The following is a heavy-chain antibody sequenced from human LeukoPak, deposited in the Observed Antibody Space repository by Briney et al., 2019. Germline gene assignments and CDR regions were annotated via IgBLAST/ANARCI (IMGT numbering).Heavy chain of an antibody. CDR2: ISGSGIST. Sequence: GGSLRLSCAASGFGVSSYAMSWVRQAPGKGLEWVSGISGSGISTHYADSVKGRFTISRDKSKNTLYLQMNSLSVEDTAVYYCARAQYSDILTGPSDYWGQGTLVTVSS. CDR3: ARAQYSDILTGPSDY. CDR1: GFGVSSYA. J-gene: IGHJ4*02. D-gene: IGHD3-9*01. V-gene: IGHV3-23*01.